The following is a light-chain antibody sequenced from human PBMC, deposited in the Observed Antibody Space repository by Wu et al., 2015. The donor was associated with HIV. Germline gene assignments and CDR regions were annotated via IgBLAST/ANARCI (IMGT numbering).Light chain of an antibody. V-gene: IGKV1-6*01. J-gene: IGKJ1*01. CDR2: AAS. CDR3: LQDYTYPRT. Sequence: AIQMTQSPSSLSASVGDRVTITCRASQGIRNDLSWYQREPGKAPELLIYAASTLQSGVPSRFSGTGSGTDFTLTISSLQPEDFATYYCLQDYTYPRTFGQGTKVEIK. CDR1: QGIRND.